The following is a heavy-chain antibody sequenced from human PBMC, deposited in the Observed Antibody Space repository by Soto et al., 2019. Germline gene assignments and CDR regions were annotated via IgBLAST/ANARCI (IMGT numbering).Heavy chain of an antibody. CDR1: GFTFSSYW. CDR3: ASYRRFLEWLGN. J-gene: IGHJ4*02. Sequence: EVQLVESGGGLVQPGGSLRLSCAASGFTFSSYWMHWVRQAPGKGLVWVSRINSDGSSTSYADSVKGRFTISRDNAKNTLYLQMNSLRAEDTAVYYSASYRRFLEWLGNWGQGTLVTVSS. CDR2: INSDGSST. V-gene: IGHV3-74*01. D-gene: IGHD3-3*01.